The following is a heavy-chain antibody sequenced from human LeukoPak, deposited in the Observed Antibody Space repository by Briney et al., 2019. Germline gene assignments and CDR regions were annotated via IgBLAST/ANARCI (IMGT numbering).Heavy chain of an antibody. Sequence: SETLPLTCTVSGVSISTYYWSWIRQPPGKGLEWIGYIYYSGSTNYNPSLKSRATMSVDTSKNQFSLKLSSVTPADTAVYYCARAHYDYGGSSSYYFDYWGQGTLVTVSS. CDR1: GVSISTYY. J-gene: IGHJ4*02. D-gene: IGHD4-23*01. V-gene: IGHV4-59*01. CDR3: ARAHYDYGGSSSYYFDY. CDR2: IYYSGST.